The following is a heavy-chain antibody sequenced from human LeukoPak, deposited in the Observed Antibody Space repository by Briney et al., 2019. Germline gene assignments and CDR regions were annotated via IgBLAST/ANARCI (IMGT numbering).Heavy chain of an antibody. J-gene: IGHJ3*02. CDR3: ARASSKQLAGYLPDGFNI. CDR1: GFTFSSYA. CDR2: ISSSGTYV. Sequence: PGGSLRVSCAASGFTFSSYALSWVRQAPGKGLEWVSSISSSGTYVYYADSVKGRFTISRDNAKNSLSLQMNSLRADDAAVYYCARASSKQLAGYLPDGFNIWGQGTMVTVSS. V-gene: IGHV3-21*01. D-gene: IGHD3-9*01.